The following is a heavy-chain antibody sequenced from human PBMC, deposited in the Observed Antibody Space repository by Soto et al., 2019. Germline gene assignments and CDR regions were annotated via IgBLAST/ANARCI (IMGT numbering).Heavy chain of an antibody. D-gene: IGHD6-19*01. CDR2: ISGSGGTA. Sequence: EVHLVESGGGLVQPGGSLRLSCAASGFTFTNYAMNWVRQAPGKGLEWVSVISGSGGTAYYADSVKGRFTISIDNSNNMLYLQMNSLRAEDTAKYYCVKEGSGWYSRGPLDFWGRGTMVTVSS. CDR1: GFTFTNYA. V-gene: IGHV3-23*04. CDR3: VKEGSGWYSRGPLDF. J-gene: IGHJ3*01.